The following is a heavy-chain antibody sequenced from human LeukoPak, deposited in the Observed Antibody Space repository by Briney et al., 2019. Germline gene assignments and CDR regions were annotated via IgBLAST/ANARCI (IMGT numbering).Heavy chain of an antibody. V-gene: IGHV3-30*09. J-gene: IGHJ4*02. CDR3: ARDPGVVGAATGRLDY. D-gene: IGHD1-26*01. CDR1: GFIFSSYT. Sequence: GGSLRLSCAAPGFIFSSYTLHWVRQAPGKGLEWVALISHDGSKKYYADSVMGRFAVSRDNSKKTLYLQMNSQRSEDSAIYYCARDPGVVGAATGRLDYWGQGTLVTVSS. CDR2: ISHDGSKK.